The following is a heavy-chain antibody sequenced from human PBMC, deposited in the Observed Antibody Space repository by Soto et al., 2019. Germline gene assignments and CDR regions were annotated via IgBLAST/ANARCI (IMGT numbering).Heavy chain of an antibody. Sequence: QVQLVQSGAEVKKPGASVKVSCKASGYTFTSDGITWVRQAPGQGREWMGWISAYNGNTKYAQKVQGRVTXXTETSTSTAYMGLRSLRSDDTAEYYCASHQSRGWYFDAFEIWGQGTMVSVSS. CDR2: ISAYNGNT. D-gene: IGHD6-19*01. J-gene: IGHJ3*02. CDR3: ASHQSRGWYFDAFEI. CDR1: GYTFTSDG. V-gene: IGHV1-18*01.